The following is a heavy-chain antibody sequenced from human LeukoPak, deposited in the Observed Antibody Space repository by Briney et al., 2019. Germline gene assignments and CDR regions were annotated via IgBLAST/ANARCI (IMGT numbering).Heavy chain of an antibody. CDR1: GYTFTSYG. V-gene: IGHV1-18*01. CDR2: ISAYNGNT. CDR3: ARDTMVRGVIITYQAEYFQH. Sequence: ASVKVSCKASGYTFTSYGISWVRQAPGQGLEWMGWISAYNGNTNYAQKLQGRVTMTTDTSTSTAYMELRSLRSDDTDVYYCARDTMVRGVIITYQAEYFQHWGQGTLVTVSS. D-gene: IGHD3-10*01. J-gene: IGHJ1*01.